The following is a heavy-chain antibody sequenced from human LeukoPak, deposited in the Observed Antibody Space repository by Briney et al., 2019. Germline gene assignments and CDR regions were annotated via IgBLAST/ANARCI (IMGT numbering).Heavy chain of an antibody. CDR1: GFTFSSYA. V-gene: IGHV3-30-3*01. J-gene: IGHJ4*02. CDR2: ISYDGSKK. CDR3: AREGDHTALDY. Sequence: GRSLRLSCAASGFTFSSYAMHWVRQAPGKGLEWVAVISYDGSKKYYADSVKGRFTISRDNSKNTLYLQMNSLRAEDTAVYYCAREGDHTALDYWGQGTLVTVSS. D-gene: IGHD5-18*01.